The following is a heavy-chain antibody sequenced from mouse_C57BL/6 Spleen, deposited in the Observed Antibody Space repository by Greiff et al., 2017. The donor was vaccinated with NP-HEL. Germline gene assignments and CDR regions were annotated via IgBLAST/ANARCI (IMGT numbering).Heavy chain of an antibody. CDR1: GYAFSSSW. CDR2: IYPGDGDT. CDR3: ARGAALAWFAY. V-gene: IGHV1-82*01. J-gene: IGHJ3*01. Sequence: QVQLKESGPELVKPGASVKISCKASGYAFSSSWMNWVKQRPGQGLEWIGRIYPGDGDTNYNGKFKGKATLTADKSSSTAYMQLSSLTSEESAVYFCARGAALAWFAYWGQGTLVTVSA. D-gene: IGHD6-1*01.